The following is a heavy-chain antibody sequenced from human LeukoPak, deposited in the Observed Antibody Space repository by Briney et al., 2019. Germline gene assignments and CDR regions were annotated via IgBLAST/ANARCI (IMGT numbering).Heavy chain of an antibody. CDR3: ARQDGGAAAILSMSAFDI. D-gene: IGHD2-2*02. V-gene: IGHV4-39*01. J-gene: IGHJ3*02. Sequence: SETLSLTCTVSGGSISSSSYYWGWIRQPPGKGLEWIGSFYDPGSTYYNPSLRSRVTISVDTSRNQFSLKLSSVTAADTSVYYCARQDGGAAAILSMSAFDIWGQGTMVTVSS. CDR1: GGSISSSSYY. CDR2: FYDPGST.